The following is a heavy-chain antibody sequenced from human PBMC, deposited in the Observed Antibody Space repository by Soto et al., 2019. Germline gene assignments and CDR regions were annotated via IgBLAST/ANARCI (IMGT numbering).Heavy chain of an antibody. D-gene: IGHD4-17*01. J-gene: IGHJ4*02. CDR3: ARDRDYAFDY. CDR2: IISTGDTM. V-gene: IGHV3-48*02. CDR1: GFTFSDYS. Sequence: EVQLVESGGGLVQPGGSLRLSCAASGFTFSDYSVNWVRQAPGKGLGWVSYIISTGDTMYYADSVKGRFTISRDNAKNSVYLQMNSLRDEDTAVYYCARDRDYAFDYWGQGTPVTVSA.